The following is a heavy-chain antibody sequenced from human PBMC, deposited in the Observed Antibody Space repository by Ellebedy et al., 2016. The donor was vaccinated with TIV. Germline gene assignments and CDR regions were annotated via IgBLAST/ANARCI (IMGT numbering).Heavy chain of an antibody. CDR1: GYTFTGYS. CDR3: ARWTTVTTFHYYGMDV. V-gene: IGHV1-69*02. J-gene: IGHJ6*02. Sequence: AASVKVSCKASGYTFTGYSMHWVRQAPGQGLEWMGRIIPILGIANYAQKFQGRVTITADTSTSTAYMELRSLRSDDTAVYYCARWTTVTTFHYYGMDVWGQGTTVTVSS. CDR2: IIPILGIA. D-gene: IGHD4-17*01.